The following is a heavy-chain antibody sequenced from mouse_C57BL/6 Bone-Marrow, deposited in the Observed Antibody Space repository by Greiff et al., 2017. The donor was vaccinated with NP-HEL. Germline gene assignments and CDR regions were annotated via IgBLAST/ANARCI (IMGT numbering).Heavy chain of an antibody. V-gene: IGHV1-80*01. Sequence: QVQLKESGAELVKPGASVKISCKASGYAFSSYWMNWVKQRPGKGLEWIGQIYPGDGDTNYNGKFKGKATLTADKSSSTAYMQLSSLTSEVSAVYFCARRGYDYDVDYWGQGTTLTVSS. CDR1: GYAFSSYW. CDR3: ARRGYDYDVDY. D-gene: IGHD2-4*01. J-gene: IGHJ2*01. CDR2: IYPGDGDT.